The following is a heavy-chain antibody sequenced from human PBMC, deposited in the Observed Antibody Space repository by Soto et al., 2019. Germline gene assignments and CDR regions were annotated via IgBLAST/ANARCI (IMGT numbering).Heavy chain of an antibody. CDR2: ISDSGGGT. Sequence: PGGSLRLSCAAFGFTFSSYAMSWVRQAPGKGLECVSAISDSGGGTHYADAVKGRFTISRDNAKNSLFLQMTSLRAEDTAVYYCARFRSNSGTRFYFDYWGQGALVTVSS. V-gene: IGHV3-23*01. J-gene: IGHJ4*02. D-gene: IGHD3-10*01. CDR3: ARFRSNSGTRFYFDY. CDR1: GFTFSSYA.